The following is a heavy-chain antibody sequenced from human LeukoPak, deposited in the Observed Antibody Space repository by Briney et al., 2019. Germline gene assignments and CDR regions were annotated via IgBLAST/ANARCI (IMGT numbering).Heavy chain of an antibody. CDR2: MYVSGSS. D-gene: IGHD1-7*01. Sequence: PSETLSLTCIVSGDSINNDTYYWNWIRQPAGKGLEWIGRMYVSGSSNYNPALKSRVTISVDASKNQFSLKLSSVTAADTAVYYCARDQEPAGITGTIFDYWGQGTLVTVSS. J-gene: IGHJ4*02. CDR1: GDSINNDTYY. CDR3: ARDQEPAGITGTIFDY. V-gene: IGHV4-61*02.